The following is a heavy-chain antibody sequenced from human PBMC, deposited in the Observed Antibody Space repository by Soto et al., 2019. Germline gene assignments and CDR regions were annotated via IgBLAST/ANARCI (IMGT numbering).Heavy chain of an antibody. CDR2: ISNSANTI. CDR1: GFTFSDYY. V-gene: IGHV3-11*01. J-gene: IGHJ4*02. D-gene: IGHD2-15*01. Sequence: GGSLRLSCAASGFTFSDYYMSWIRQAPGKGLEWVSYISNSANTIYYADSVKGRFTISRDNAKNSLSLHINSLRADDTAVYYCARVGFCNTGSCYDFWGQGTLVTVPS. CDR3: ARVGFCNTGSCYDF.